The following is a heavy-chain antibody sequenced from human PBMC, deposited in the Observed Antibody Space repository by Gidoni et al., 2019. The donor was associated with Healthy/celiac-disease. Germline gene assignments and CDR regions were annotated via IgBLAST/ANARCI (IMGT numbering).Heavy chain of an antibody. CDR1: GFPFSNAW. CDR3: TTGYDFWSGTP. J-gene: IGHJ4*02. CDR2: IKSKTDGGTT. Sequence: EVQLVESGGGLVKPGGSLRLSCSASGFPFSNAWMSWVRQAPGKGLEWVGRIKSKTDGGTTDYAAPVKGRFTISRDDSKNTLYLQMNSLKTEDTAVYYCTTGYDFWSGTPWGQGTLVTVSS. V-gene: IGHV3-15*01. D-gene: IGHD3-3*01.